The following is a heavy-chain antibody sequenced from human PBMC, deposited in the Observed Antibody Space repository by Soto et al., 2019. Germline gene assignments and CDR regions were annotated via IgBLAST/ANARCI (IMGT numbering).Heavy chain of an antibody. J-gene: IGHJ5*02. CDR3: ARVPDR. V-gene: IGHV4-59*01. CDR1: GASITQYY. CDR2: VSSTGST. Sequence: SETLSLTCTVSGASITQYYWNWIRQSPGKGLEWIVSVSSTGSTVYNPSLTSRVTVSLDTSKNQFSLTLNSVTAADTAVYHCARVPDRWGQGTLVTVSS. D-gene: IGHD2-2*01.